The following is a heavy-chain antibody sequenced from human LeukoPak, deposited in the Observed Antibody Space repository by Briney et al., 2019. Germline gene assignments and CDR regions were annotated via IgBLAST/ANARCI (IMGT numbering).Heavy chain of an antibody. D-gene: IGHD3-3*01. CDR2: IYPGDSDT. V-gene: IGHV5-51*01. CDR1: GYSFTSYW. CDR3: ARHSHYDFWSGYLDY. J-gene: IGHJ4*02. Sequence: GESLKISCKGSGYSFTSYWIGWVRQMPGKGLEWMGIIYPGDSDTRYSPSFQGQVTISADKSISAAFLQWSSLKASDTAMYYCARHSHYDFWSGYLDYWGQGTLVTVSS.